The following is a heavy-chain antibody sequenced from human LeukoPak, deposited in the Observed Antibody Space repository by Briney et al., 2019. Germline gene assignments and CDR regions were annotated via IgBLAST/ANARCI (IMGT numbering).Heavy chain of an antibody. Sequence: GGSLRLSCAASGFTFSSHWMAWVRQAPGKGLEWVANINEDGSGKYYVDSVKGRFTISRDNAENSVHLQMNSLRAEDTAVYYCATRHCSIAACRASSYKCMDDWGKGTTVTVSS. CDR1: GFTFSSHW. CDR2: INEDGSGK. D-gene: IGHD4-11*01. CDR3: ATRHCSIAACRASSYKCMDD. J-gene: IGHJ6*04. V-gene: IGHV3-7*01.